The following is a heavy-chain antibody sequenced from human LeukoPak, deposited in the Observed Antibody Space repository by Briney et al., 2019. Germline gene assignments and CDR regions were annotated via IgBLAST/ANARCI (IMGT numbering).Heavy chain of an antibody. Sequence: GGSLRLSCAASRFTFSSYAMHWVRQAPGKGLEWVAVISYDGSNKYYADSVKGRFTISRDNSKNTLYLQMNSLRAEDTAVYYCAGDRKWELLSFYFDYWGQGTLVTVSS. J-gene: IGHJ4*02. D-gene: IGHD1-26*01. CDR2: ISYDGSNK. V-gene: IGHV3-30-3*01. CDR3: AGDRKWELLSFYFDY. CDR1: RFTFSSYA.